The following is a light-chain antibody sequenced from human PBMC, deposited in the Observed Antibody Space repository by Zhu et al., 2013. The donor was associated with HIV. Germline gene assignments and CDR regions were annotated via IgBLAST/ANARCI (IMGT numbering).Light chain of an antibody. CDR3: QQLNSYPIFA. V-gene: IGKV3D-7*01. CDR2: AAS. Sequence: EIVMTQSPGTLSLSPGERATLSCRASQSVSSSYLAWYQQKPGKAPKLLIYAASTLESGVPSRFSGVGSGTDFSLTISSLQPEDAATYYCQQLNSYPIFAFGPGTKVNIK. CDR1: QSVSSSY. J-gene: IGKJ3*01.